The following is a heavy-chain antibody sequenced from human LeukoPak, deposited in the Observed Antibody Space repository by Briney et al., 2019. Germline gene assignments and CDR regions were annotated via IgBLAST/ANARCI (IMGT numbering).Heavy chain of an antibody. CDR2: INPNSGNT. D-gene: IGHD3-22*01. Sequence: ASVRVSCKASGYTFTGYYMHWVRQAPGQGLEWMGWINPNSGNTGYAQKFQGRVTMTRNTSISTAYMELSSLRSEDTAVYYCARGSTYYYDSSGYPGYYYYYYGMDVWGQGTTVTVSS. V-gene: IGHV1-8*02. J-gene: IGHJ6*02. CDR1: GYTFTGYY. CDR3: ARGSTYYYDSSGYPGYYYYYYGMDV.